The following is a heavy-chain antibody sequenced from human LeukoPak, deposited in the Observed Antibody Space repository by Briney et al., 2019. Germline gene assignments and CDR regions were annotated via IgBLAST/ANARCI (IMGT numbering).Heavy chain of an antibody. J-gene: IGHJ4*02. V-gene: IGHV3-74*01. Sequence: GGSLRLSCAASGFTFTNYRMHWVRQAPGMGLVWVSRLPPDELGIIYADSVKGRFTVSRDNAKNTMYLQMNNLRVDDTAMYYCVGTIASRGSEYWGQGALVTVSS. CDR2: LPPDELGI. D-gene: IGHD6-6*01. CDR3: VGTIASRGSEY. CDR1: GFTFTNYR.